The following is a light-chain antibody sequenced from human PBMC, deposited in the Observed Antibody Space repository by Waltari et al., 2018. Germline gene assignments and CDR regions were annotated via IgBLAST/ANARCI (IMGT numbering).Light chain of an antibody. CDR2: KAS. J-gene: IGKJ2*01. V-gene: IGKV1-5*03. CDR3: QQYNSDSLYT. Sequence: DIQMTQSPSTLSASVGDRVTISCRASQSISNWLAWYQQKPGKAPTLLIYKASSLESGVPSRFSGSGSGTEFTLTISSLQPDDFASYYCQQYNSDSLYTFGQGTKLEIK. CDR1: QSISNW.